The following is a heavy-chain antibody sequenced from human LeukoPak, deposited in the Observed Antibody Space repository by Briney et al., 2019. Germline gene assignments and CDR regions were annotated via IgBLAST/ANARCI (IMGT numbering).Heavy chain of an antibody. CDR1: GFTFSSYA. CDR2: ISGNGGVI. D-gene: IGHD1-1*01. CDR3: ARDPRTVRI. Sequence: GGSLRLSCAVSGFTFSSYAMSWVRQAPGKGLEWLSYISGNGGVIQYADSVKGRFTISRDNAKNLLYLQMDSLRVEDTAIYYCARDPRTVRIWGQGTLVTVSS. J-gene: IGHJ4*02. V-gene: IGHV3-48*04.